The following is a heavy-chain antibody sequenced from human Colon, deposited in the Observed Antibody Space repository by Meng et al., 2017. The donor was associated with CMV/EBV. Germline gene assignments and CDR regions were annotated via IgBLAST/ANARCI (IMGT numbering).Heavy chain of an antibody. V-gene: IGHV3-30-3*01. CDR3: ARDGQYCTNGLCQFDY. J-gene: IGHJ4*02. D-gene: IGHD2-8*01. CDR2: ISFDGTNI. CDR1: GFTFSNYA. Sequence: GGSLRLSCAASGFTFSNYAIHWVRQAPGKGLDCVALISFDGTNIQYSDSVKGRFIISRDNSKNTLYLQMNSLRPEDTAVYFCARDGQYCTNGLCQFDYWGRGTLVTVSS.